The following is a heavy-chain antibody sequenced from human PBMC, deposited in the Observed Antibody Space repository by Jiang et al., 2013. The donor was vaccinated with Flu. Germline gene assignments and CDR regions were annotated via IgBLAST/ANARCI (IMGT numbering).Heavy chain of an antibody. CDR1: GYTFTSYG. J-gene: IGHJ6*02. CDR3: ASKAVTMVRGQGDYYYGMDV. D-gene: IGHD3-10*01. V-gene: IGHV1-18*01. CDR2: ISAYNGNT. Sequence: SGAEVKKPGASVKVSCKASGYTFTSYGISWVRQAPGQGLEWMGWISAYNGNTNYAQKLQGRVTMTTDTSTSTAYMELRSLRSDDTAVYYCASKAVTMVRGQGDYYYGMDVWGQGTTVTVSS.